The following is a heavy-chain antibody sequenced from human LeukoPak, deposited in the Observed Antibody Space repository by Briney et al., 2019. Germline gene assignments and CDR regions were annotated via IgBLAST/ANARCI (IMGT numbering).Heavy chain of an antibody. CDR1: GFTFSSYG. CDR2: ISYDGSNK. Sequence: GGSLRLSCAASGFTFSSYGMHWVRQAPGKGLEWVAVISYDGSNKYYADSVKGRFTISRDNSKNTLYLQMNSLRAEDTAVYYCAKDRNAYYYGSGPFDYWGPGTLVTVSS. J-gene: IGHJ4*02. V-gene: IGHV3-30*18. CDR3: AKDRNAYYYGSGPFDY. D-gene: IGHD3-10*01.